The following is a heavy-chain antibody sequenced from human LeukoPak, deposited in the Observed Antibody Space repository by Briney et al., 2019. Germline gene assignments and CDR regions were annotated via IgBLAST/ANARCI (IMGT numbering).Heavy chain of an antibody. V-gene: IGHV3-21*01. CDR2: ISGSSSYI. J-gene: IGHJ5*02. D-gene: IGHD5-18*01. CDR1: GFTFSTYT. CDR3: ARGQSYGWFDP. Sequence: GGSLRLSCAAFGFTFSTYTMNWVRQAPGKGLEWVSSISGSSSYIYYADSVKGRFTVSRDSAQNSLYLQMNSLRAEDTAVYYCARGQSYGWFDPWGQGNLVTVSS.